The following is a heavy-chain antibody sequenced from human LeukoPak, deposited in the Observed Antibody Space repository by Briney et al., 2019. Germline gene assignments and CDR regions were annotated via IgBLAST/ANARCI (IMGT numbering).Heavy chain of an antibody. CDR3: ARVRGSGSQPFDY. J-gene: IGHJ4*02. CDR1: GFTFSSYA. V-gene: IGHV3-30*04. Sequence: SGRSLRLSRAASGFTFSSYAMHWVRQAPGKGLEWVAVMSYDGSNKYYADSVKGRFTISRDNSKNTLYLQMNSLRAEDTAVYYCARVRGSGSQPFDYWGQGTLVTVSS. D-gene: IGHD3-22*01. CDR2: MSYDGSNK.